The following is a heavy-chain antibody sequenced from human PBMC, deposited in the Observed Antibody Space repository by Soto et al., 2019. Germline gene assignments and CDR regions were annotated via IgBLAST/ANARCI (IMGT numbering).Heavy chain of an antibody. CDR3: ARDLWGYCGADCYPLDV. V-gene: IGHV4-59*01. CDR1: GGSISSYY. D-gene: IGHD2-21*02. Sequence: SETLSLTCTVSGGSISSYYWSWIRQPPGKGLDCFWYMYYTGSTIYNPSLKSRVTISVDTSKNLFSLKLNSVTAADTAVYYCARDLWGYCGADCYPLDVWGQGTTVTVSS. CDR2: MYYTGST. J-gene: IGHJ6*02.